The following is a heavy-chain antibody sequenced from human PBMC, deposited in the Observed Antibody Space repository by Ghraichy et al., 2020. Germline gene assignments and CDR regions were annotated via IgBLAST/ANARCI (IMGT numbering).Heavy chain of an antibody. D-gene: IGHD5-18*01. CDR3: ARETVAGEFGYSYGYIRRFDY. V-gene: IGHV1-2*02. Sequence: ASVKVSCKASGYTFTGYYMHWVRQAPGQGLEWMGWINPNSGGTNYAQKFQGRVTMTRDTSISTAYMELSRLRSDDTAVYYCARETVAGEFGYSYGYIRRFDYWGQGTLVTVSS. J-gene: IGHJ4*02. CDR1: GYTFTGYY. CDR2: INPNSGGT.